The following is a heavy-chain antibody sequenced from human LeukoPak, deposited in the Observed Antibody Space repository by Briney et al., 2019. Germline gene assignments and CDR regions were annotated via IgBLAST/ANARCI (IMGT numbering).Heavy chain of an antibody. Sequence: GESLKISCKGSGYSFTSYWIGWVRQMPGKGLEWMGIIYPGGSDTRYSPSFQGQVTISADKSISTAYLQWSSLKASDTAMYYCARLYEGYYYDSSGYAYFDYWGQGTLVTVSS. CDR2: IYPGGSDT. D-gene: IGHD3-22*01. CDR3: ARLYEGYYYDSSGYAYFDY. V-gene: IGHV5-51*01. CDR1: GYSFTSYW. J-gene: IGHJ4*02.